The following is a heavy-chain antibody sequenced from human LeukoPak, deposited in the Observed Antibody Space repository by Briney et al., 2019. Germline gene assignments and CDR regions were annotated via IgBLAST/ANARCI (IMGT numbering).Heavy chain of an antibody. CDR3: ARSRGYEGRYYYYMDV. V-gene: IGHV1-18*01. D-gene: IGHD5-12*01. J-gene: IGHJ6*03. Sequence: ASVKVSCKASGYTFTSYGISWVRQAPGQGLEWMGWISAYNGNTNYAQKLQGRVTMTTDTSTGTAYMELSSLRSEDTAVYYCARSRGYEGRYYYYMDVWGKGTTVTISS. CDR2: ISAYNGNT. CDR1: GYTFTSYG.